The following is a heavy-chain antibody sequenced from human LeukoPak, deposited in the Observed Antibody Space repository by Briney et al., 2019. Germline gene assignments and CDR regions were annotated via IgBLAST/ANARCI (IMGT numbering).Heavy chain of an antibody. Sequence: GGSLRLSCAASGFTFSSYSMNWVRQAPGKGLEWVSYISSSSSTIYYADSVKGRFTISRDNGKNSLYLRVNSLRAEDTAVYYCARRYDSPFDYYYMDVWGKGTTVIVSS. D-gene: IGHD1-20*01. CDR3: ARRYDSPFDYYYMDV. CDR2: ISSSSSTI. V-gene: IGHV3-48*01. J-gene: IGHJ6*03. CDR1: GFTFSSYS.